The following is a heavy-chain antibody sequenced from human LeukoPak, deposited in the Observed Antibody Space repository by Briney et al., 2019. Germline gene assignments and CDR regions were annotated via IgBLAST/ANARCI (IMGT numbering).Heavy chain of an antibody. CDR1: GFTFSNYW. V-gene: IGHV3-74*01. CDR2: IKSDGTIT. D-gene: IGHD6-13*01. J-gene: IGHJ4*02. CDR3: AISPPDSSWVY. Sequence: GRSLRLSCAASGFTFSNYWMHWVRQAPGKGLVWVSRIKSDGTITSYADSVKGRFTISRDNAKNTLYLQMNSLRGEDTAVYYCAISPPDSSWVYWGQGTLVTVSS.